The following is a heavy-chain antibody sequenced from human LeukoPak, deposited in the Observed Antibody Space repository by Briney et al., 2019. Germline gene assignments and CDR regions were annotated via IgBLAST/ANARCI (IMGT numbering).Heavy chain of an antibody. CDR2: SSSSSTI. V-gene: IGHV3-69-1*01. CDR1: GFTFSDYY. CDR3: AKDLDY. Sequence: GGSLRLSCAASGFTFSDYYMSWIRQAPGKGLEWVSYSSSSSTIYYADSVKGRFTISRDNSKNTLYLQMNSLRAEDTAVYYCAKDLDYWGQGTLVTVSS. J-gene: IGHJ4*02.